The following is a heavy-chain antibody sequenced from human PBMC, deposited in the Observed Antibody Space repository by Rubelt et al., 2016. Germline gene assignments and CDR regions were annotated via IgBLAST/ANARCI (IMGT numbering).Heavy chain of an antibody. CDR3: ARSDGYIDY. CDR2: TYYRSKWYY. D-gene: IGHD5-24*01. CDR1: GDSVSGNSAT. J-gene: IGHJ4*02. Sequence: QVQLQLSGPALVKPSQTLSLTCAISGDSVSGNSATWNWIRQSPSRGLEWMGRTYYRSKWYYDYALSVKSRITINADKSKTQFSLQLNSVTPEDTAVYYCARSDGYIDYWGQGTLVTVSS. V-gene: IGHV6-1*01.